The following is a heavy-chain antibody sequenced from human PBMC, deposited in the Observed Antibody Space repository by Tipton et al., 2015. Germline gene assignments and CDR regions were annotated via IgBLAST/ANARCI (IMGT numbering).Heavy chain of an antibody. Sequence: TLSLTCTVSGGSISTYSWSWIRQPPGKGLEWIGCIYYSDNTNYNPPLKSRVTLSADTSKNQFSLKVTSVTAADTAVYYCARGINGDFDYWGQGTLVTVSS. V-gene: IGHV4-59*01. CDR1: GGSISTYS. CDR3: ARGINGDFDY. J-gene: IGHJ4*02. CDR2: IYYSDNT. D-gene: IGHD2-8*01.